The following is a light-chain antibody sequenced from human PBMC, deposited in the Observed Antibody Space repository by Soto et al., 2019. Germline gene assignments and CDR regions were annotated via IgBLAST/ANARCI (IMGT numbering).Light chain of an antibody. CDR2: GPS. CDR1: QSVSSSY. V-gene: IGKV3-20*01. CDR3: QQYGSSPRT. Sequence: EIVLTQSPGTLSLSPGERATLSCRASQSVSSSYLAWYQQKPGQAPRLLIYGPSSRATGIPDRFSGSGSGKDFTLTISSLEPEYFAVYYCQQYGSSPRTFGQGTKVEIK. J-gene: IGKJ1*01.